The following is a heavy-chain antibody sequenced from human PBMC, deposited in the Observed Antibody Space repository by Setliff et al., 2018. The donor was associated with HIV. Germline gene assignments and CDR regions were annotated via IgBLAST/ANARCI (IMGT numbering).Heavy chain of an antibody. CDR2: IYPGDSDT. D-gene: IGHD5-12*01. CDR3: VRRDGYKFDY. J-gene: IGHJ4*02. Sequence: GESLKISCHLSGYSFVDFWIGWVRQMPGKGLEWVGFIYPGDSDTSYSPSFQGQVTISADKSISTAYLQWSSLKASDTAMYYCVRRDGYKFDYWGQGTLVTVSS. CDR1: GYSFVDFW. V-gene: IGHV5-51*01.